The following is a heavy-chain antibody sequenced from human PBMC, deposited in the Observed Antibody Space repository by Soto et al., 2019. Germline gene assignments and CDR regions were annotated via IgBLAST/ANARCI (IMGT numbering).Heavy chain of an antibody. CDR3: ARGSEWSGFDY. CDR1: AYDFTNYW. CDR2: IYPRDSDT. Sequence: PGESLKISCKGSAYDFTNYWIGLVRQMPGRGLEWMGIIYPRDSDTTYSPSFQGQFTFSVDRSITTAYLQWTSLKASDTAMYYCARGSEWSGFDYWGQGTLVTVSS. D-gene: IGHD3-10*01. V-gene: IGHV5-51*01. J-gene: IGHJ4*02.